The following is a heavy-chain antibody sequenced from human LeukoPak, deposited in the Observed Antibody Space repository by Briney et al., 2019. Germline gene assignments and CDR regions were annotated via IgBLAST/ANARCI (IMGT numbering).Heavy chain of an antibody. J-gene: IGHJ4*02. CDR3: AKVPSSSWYRQDFDY. V-gene: IGHV3-23*01. CDR1: GFPFSSYA. CDR2: ISGSGGST. Sequence: GGSLSLSCAASGFPFSSYAMSWVRQAPGKGLEWVSAISGSGGSTYYADSVKGRFTISRDNSKNTLYLQMNSLRAEDTAVYYCAKVPSSSWYRQDFDYWGQGTLVTVSS. D-gene: IGHD6-13*01.